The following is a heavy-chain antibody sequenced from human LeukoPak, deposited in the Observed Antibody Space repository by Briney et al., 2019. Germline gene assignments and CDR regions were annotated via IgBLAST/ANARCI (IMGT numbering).Heavy chain of an antibody. J-gene: IGHJ4*02. Sequence: ASVKVSCKASGYTFTSYYMHWVRQAPGQGLEWMGIINPSGGSTSYAQKFQGRVTMTRDTSTSTVYMELSSLRSEDTAVYYCARGLVRGVIQQYYFDYWGQGTLVTVPS. CDR2: INPSGGST. D-gene: IGHD3-10*01. CDR1: GYTFTSYY. V-gene: IGHV1-46*01. CDR3: ARGLVRGVIQQYYFDY.